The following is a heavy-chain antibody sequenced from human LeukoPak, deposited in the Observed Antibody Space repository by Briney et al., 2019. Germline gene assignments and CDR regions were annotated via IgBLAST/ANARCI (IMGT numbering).Heavy chain of an antibody. CDR1: GYTFTGYY. CDR3: ARVPIAARPIYYFDY. CDR2: INPNSGGT. D-gene: IGHD6-6*01. J-gene: IGHJ4*02. V-gene: IGHV1-2*06. Sequence: ASVKVSCKASGYTFTGYYMHWVRQAPGQGLEWMGRINPNSGGTNYAQKFQGRVTMTRDTSISTAYMELSRLGSDDTAVYYCARVPIAARPIYYFDYWGQGTLVTVSS.